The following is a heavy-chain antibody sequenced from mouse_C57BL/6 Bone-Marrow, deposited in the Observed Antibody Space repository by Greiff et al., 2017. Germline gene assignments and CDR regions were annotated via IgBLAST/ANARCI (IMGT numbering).Heavy chain of an antibody. D-gene: IGHD5-5*01. V-gene: IGHV1-81*01. Sequence: QVQLQQSGAELARPGASVKLSCKASGYTFTSYGISWVKQRIGQGLEWIGEIYPRSGNTYYNEKFKGKATLTADKSSSTAYMELRSLTSEDSAVYFCASRLPSYAMDYWGQGTSVTVSS. J-gene: IGHJ4*01. CDR2: IYPRSGNT. CDR1: GYTFTSYG. CDR3: ASRLPSYAMDY.